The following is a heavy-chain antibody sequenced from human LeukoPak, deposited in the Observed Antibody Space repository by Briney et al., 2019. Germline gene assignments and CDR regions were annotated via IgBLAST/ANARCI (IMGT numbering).Heavy chain of an antibody. D-gene: IGHD3-10*01. V-gene: IGHV3-23*01. CDR1: GFTFNNYH. J-gene: IGHJ4*02. CDR3: AKECDYSPGHKFDL. Sequence: TGGSLRLSCAASGFTFNNYHMSWVRQAPGEGLEWVSVLFTGGGRTLYADSVKGRFTISGDTSRTTLYLQMNGLRAEDTAVYYCAKECDYSPGHKFDLWGQGTLVTVSS. CDR2: LFTGGGRT.